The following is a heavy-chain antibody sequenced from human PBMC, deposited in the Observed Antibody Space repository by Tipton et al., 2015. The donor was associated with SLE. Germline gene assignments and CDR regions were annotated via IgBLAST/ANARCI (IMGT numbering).Heavy chain of an antibody. Sequence: TLSLTCTVSGGSISSHYWSWIRRPPGKALEWIALINYSGSTNYNPSLKSRVTMSVDTSKNQFSLKLSSVTAADTSVYYCASRRGSSWYEDYFDYWGQGMLVTVSS. CDR1: GGSISSHY. CDR2: INYSGST. J-gene: IGHJ4*02. CDR3: ASRRGSSWYEDYFDY. D-gene: IGHD6-13*01. V-gene: IGHV4-59*11.